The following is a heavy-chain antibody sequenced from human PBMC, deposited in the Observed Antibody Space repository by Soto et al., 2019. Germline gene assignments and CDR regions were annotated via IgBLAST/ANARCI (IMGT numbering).Heavy chain of an antibody. CDR3: ARQLGQHSSSWYAFDI. CDR1: GYTFTDYW. Sequence: HGESLKISCKGSGYTFTDYWIGWVRQLPGKGLEWMGIIYPGDSDTRYSPSFQGHVTITVDKSTSTAYLQWNTLKASDTAMYYCARQLGQHSSSWYAFDIWGQGTMVTVS. J-gene: IGHJ3*02. CDR2: IYPGDSDT. V-gene: IGHV5-51*01. D-gene: IGHD6-13*01.